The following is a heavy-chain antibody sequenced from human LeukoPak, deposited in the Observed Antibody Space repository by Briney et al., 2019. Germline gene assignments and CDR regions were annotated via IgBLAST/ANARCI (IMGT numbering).Heavy chain of an antibody. J-gene: IGHJ4*02. Sequence: PGGSLRLSCAASGFTLSSYGMSWVRQAPGKGLEWVSAISGSGGSTYYADSVKGRFTIPRDNSKNTLYLQMNSLRAEDTAVYYCAKGGVVVARPFDYWGQGTLVTVSS. CDR2: ISGSGGST. CDR1: GFTLSSYG. V-gene: IGHV3-23*01. CDR3: AKGGVVVARPFDY. D-gene: IGHD3-22*01.